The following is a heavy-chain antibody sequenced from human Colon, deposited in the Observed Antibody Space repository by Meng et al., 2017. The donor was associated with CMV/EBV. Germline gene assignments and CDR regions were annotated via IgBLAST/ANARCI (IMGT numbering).Heavy chain of an antibody. CDR3: AKGQNNTGFHPSSYGLDV. Sequence: SCAASGFTFGTSVMAWVRLAPGKGLQWLSAISASGGKTYNAQSVKGRFTISRDNSRNLLYLQMTSLRAEDTAVYYCAKGQNNTGFHPSSYGLDVWGPGTAVTVSS. CDR1: GFTFGTSV. D-gene: IGHD2-8*02. V-gene: IGHV3-23*01. J-gene: IGHJ6*02. CDR2: ISASGGKT.